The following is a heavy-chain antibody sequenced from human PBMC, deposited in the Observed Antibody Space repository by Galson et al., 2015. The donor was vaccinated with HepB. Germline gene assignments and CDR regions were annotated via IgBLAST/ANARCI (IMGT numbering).Heavy chain of an antibody. V-gene: IGHV4-61*02. D-gene: IGHD1-26*01. Sequence: TLSLTCTVSGGSISSGSYYWSWIRQPAGKGLEWIGRIYTSGSTNYNPSLKSRVTMSVDTSKNQFSLKLSSVTAADTAVYYCARDQLMGSLGRPGRFFDIWGQGTMVTVSS. J-gene: IGHJ3*02. CDR2: IYTSGST. CDR3: ARDQLMGSLGRPGRFFDI. CDR1: GGSISSGSYY.